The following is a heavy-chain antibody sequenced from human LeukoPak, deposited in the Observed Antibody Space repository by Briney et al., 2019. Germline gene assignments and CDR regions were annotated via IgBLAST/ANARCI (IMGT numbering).Heavy chain of an antibody. D-gene: IGHD6-19*01. Sequence: SLRLSXXXSGXXFSSXSMNWVRQAPGKGLEWVSYISSSSSTIYYADSVKGRFTISRDNAKNSLYLQMNSLRDEDTAVYYCARAAAGYYYYYYGMDVWGQGTTVTVSS. CDR2: ISSSSSTI. CDR3: ARAAAGYYYYYYGMDV. V-gene: IGHV3-48*02. J-gene: IGHJ6*02. CDR1: GXXFSSXS.